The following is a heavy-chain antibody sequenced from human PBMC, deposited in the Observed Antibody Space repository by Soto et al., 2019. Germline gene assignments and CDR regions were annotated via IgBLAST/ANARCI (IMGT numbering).Heavy chain of an antibody. V-gene: IGHV1-69*02. CDR1: GGTFSSYT. CDR3: ASGSAQIKFDY. J-gene: IGHJ4*02. D-gene: IGHD2-15*01. Sequence: ASVKVSCKASGGTFSSYTISWVRQAPGQGLEWMGRIIPILGIANYAQKFQGRVTITADKSTSTAYMELSSLRSEDTAVYYCASGSAQIKFDYWGQGTLVTVSS. CDR2: IIPILGIA.